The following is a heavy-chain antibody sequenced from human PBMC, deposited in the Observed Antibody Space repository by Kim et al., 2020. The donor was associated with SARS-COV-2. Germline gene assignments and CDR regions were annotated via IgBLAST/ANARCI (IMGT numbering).Heavy chain of an antibody. Sequence: SETLSLTCTVSGGSISSGGYYWSWIRQHPGKGLEWIGYIYYSGSTYYNPSLKSRVTISVDTSKNQFSLKLSSVTAADTAVYYCARDLEYVGSSQSFRSLWGQGTLVTVSS. V-gene: IGHV4-31*03. CDR2: IYYSGST. D-gene: IGHD6-13*01. J-gene: IGHJ4*02. CDR3: ARDLEYVGSSQSFRSL. CDR1: GGSISSGGYY.